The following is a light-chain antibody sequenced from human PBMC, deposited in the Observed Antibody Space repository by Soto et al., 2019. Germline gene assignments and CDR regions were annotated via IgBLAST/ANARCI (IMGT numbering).Light chain of an antibody. CDR1: QDSSIY. CDR3: QQHHFVPPT. V-gene: IGKV1-33*01. Sequence: DIQMTKSPSSLSASVGDRVTITCRASQDSSIYLNWFQQKPGKAPKLLIYDASNLEKGVPSRFTGSGSGTDFTVTIHSLQPDEIATYYCQQHHFVPPTFGQGTRLEI. CDR2: DAS. J-gene: IGKJ2*01.